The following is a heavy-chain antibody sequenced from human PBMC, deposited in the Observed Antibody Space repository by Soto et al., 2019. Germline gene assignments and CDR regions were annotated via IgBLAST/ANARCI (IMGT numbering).Heavy chain of an antibody. J-gene: IGHJ3*01. CDR3: ARLRRDWGDAFDL. CDR2: IIPVFDKA. D-gene: IGHD3-16*01. Sequence: SVKVSCKASGGSFGSSAISWVRQAPAQGLEWLGEIIPVFDKANYAQNFQGRLTITADETTGTVFMQLSSLRSEDTAVYFCARLRRDWGDAFDLWGLGTLVTVSS. CDR1: GGSFGSSA. V-gene: IGHV1-69*13.